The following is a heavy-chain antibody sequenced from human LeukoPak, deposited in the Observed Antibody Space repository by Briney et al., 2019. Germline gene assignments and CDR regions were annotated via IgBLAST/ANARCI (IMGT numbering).Heavy chain of an antibody. CDR2: IYYSGST. CDR1: GYSISSGNY. V-gene: IGHV4-61*01. Sequence: SETLSLTCSVSGYSISSGNYWCGIRQPPGKGLEWIGYIYYSGSTNYNPSLKSRVTISVDTSKNQFSLKLSSVTAADTAVYYCARQVDPWGQGTLVTVSS. CDR3: ARQVDP. J-gene: IGHJ5*02.